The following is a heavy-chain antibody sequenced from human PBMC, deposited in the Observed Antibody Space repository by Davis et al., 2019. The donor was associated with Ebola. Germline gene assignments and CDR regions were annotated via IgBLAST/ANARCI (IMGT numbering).Heavy chain of an antibody. CDR2: MYAGDTDT. CDR3: ARQESLYGYSDS. J-gene: IGHJ4*02. V-gene: IGHV5-51*01. CDR1: GYSFTTYW. Sequence: GGSLRLSCKGSGYSFTTYWIAWVRQMPGKGLEWVGIMYAGDTDTRYSPSFEGRVTLSADRSISTAYLQWSSLKASDTAMYYCARQESLYGYSDSWGQGTLVTVSS. D-gene: IGHD5-24*01.